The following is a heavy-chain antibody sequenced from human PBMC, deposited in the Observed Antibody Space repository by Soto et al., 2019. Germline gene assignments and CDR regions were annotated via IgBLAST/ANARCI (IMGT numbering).Heavy chain of an antibody. Sequence: QVQLVESGGGVVQPAMSLRLSCAASRFNFRTYDMHWVRQAPGKGLEWVAFISYDGTHKYYADSVKGRFTVSRATNTLYLQMNSLRTEDTAVYFCANTDYWGQGTLVTVSS. CDR2: ISYDGTHK. CDR3: ANTDY. V-gene: IGHV3-30*18. J-gene: IGHJ4*02. CDR1: RFNFRTYD.